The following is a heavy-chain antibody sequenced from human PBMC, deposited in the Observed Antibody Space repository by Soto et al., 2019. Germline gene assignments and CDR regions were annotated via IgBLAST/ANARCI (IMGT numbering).Heavy chain of an antibody. CDR3: AGETQDGYNC. V-gene: IGHV1-69*08. D-gene: IGHD5-12*01. J-gene: IGHJ4*02. Sequence: QVQLVQSGAEVKKPGSSVKVSCKASGGTFSSYTISWVRHAPGQGLEWMGRIIPILGIANYAQKFQGRVTTTADKATSTAYMELSSLRSEDTAVYYCAGETQDGYNCWGQGTLVTVSS. CDR2: IIPILGIA. CDR1: GGTFSSYT.